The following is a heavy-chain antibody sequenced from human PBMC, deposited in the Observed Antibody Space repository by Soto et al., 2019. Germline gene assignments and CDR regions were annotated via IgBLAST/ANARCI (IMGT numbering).Heavy chain of an antibody. V-gene: IGHV1-18*04. CDR2: ISAYNGNT. D-gene: IGHD3-10*01. CDR1: GYTFTSYG. Sequence: QVQLVQSGAEVKKPGASVKVSCKASGYTFTSYGISWVRQAPGQGLEWMGWISAYNGNTNYAQKLQGRVTMTTDTSTSTAYMELRSLRADDTAVYYCARGLLWFGELFSYYYYGMDVSGQGTTVTASS. CDR3: ARGLLWFGELFSYYYYGMDV. J-gene: IGHJ6*02.